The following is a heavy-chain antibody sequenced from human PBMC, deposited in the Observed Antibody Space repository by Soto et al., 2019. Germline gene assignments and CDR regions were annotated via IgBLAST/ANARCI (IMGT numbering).Heavy chain of an antibody. CDR2: INTDGSST. J-gene: IGHJ4*02. Sequence: GSLRLSCAASGFTCSSYWMHWVRQAPGKGLVWVSRINTDGSSTSYADSVKGRFTISRDNAKNTVYLQMNSLRAEDTAVYYCASDVQYSVYHWGQGTLVTVSS. CDR3: ASDVQYSVYH. D-gene: IGHD5-12*01. CDR1: GFTCSSYW. V-gene: IGHV3-74*01.